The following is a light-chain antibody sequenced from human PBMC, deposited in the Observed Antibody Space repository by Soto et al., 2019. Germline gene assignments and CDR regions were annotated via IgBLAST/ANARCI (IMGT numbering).Light chain of an antibody. CDR3: QSYDSSLSGYWV. CDR2: ANN. Sequence: QSMLTQAPSASGTPGQRVTISCSGSSSNIGGNTVNWYQQLPGTAPQLLIYANNNRPSGVPDRFSGSQSGTSASLAITGLQAEDEADYYCQSYDSSLSGYWVFGGGTKLTVL. CDR1: SSNIGGNT. V-gene: IGLV1-40*01. J-gene: IGLJ3*02.